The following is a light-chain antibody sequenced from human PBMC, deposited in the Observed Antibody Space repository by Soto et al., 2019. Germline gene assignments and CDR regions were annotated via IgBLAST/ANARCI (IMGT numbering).Light chain of an antibody. J-gene: IGKJ3*01. CDR3: QHYGGSPPRVT. Sequence: EIVMTQSPATLSVSPGERATLSCRASQSVGSDLAWYQQKPGQSPRLLIYGASSRATGIPDRFSGSGSGTDFTLTISRLEPEDFAVYYCQHYGGSPPRVTFGPGTRWIS. V-gene: IGKV3-20*01. CDR2: GAS. CDR1: QSVGSD.